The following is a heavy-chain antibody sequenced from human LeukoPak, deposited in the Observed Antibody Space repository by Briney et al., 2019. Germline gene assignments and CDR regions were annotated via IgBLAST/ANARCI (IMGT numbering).Heavy chain of an antibody. J-gene: IGHJ4*02. CDR1: GYTFTGYY. CDR2: INPNSGGT. D-gene: IGHD2-8*01. V-gene: IGHV1-2*02. Sequence: ASVKVSCKASGYTFTGYYMHWVRPAPGQGLEWMGWINPNSGGTNYAQKFQGRVTMTRDTSISTAYMELSRLRSDDTAVYYCARDRYCTNGVCYTGRYFDYWGQGTLVTVSS. CDR3: ARDRYCTNGVCYTGRYFDY.